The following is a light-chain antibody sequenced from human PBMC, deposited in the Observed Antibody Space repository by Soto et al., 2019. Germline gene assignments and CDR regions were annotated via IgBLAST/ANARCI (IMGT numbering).Light chain of an antibody. CDR1: SGDIGGYNR. CDR3: SSYTNINTRARV. Sequence: QSVLTQPASVSGSPGQSITSSCTGTSGDIGGYNRVSWYQQHPGKAPKLIIYEVTDRPSGVSNRFSGSKSGNTASLTISGLQAEDEAEYYCSSYTNINTRARVFGTGTKV. J-gene: IGLJ1*01. CDR2: EVT. V-gene: IGLV2-14*01.